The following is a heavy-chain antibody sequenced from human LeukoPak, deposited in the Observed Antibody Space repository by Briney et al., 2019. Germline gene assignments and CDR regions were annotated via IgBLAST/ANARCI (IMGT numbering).Heavy chain of an antibody. CDR1: GFTFSSYS. V-gene: IGHV3-21*01. J-gene: IGHJ3*02. Sequence: PGGSLRLSCAASGFTFSSYSMNWVRQAPGEGLEWVSSISSSSSYIYYADSVKGRFTISRDNAKNSLYLQMNSLRAEDTAVYYCARSAIPYCGGDCSVAFDIWGQGTMVTVSS. D-gene: IGHD2-21*02. CDR3: ARSAIPYCGGDCSVAFDI. CDR2: ISSSSSYI.